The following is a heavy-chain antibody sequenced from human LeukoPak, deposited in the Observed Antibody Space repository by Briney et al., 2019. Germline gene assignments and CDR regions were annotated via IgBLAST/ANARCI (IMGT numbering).Heavy chain of an antibody. V-gene: IGHV1-69*13. CDR2: IIPLFGTA. CDR1: GGTFSSYN. J-gene: IGHJ5*02. Sequence: SVKVSCKASGGTFSSYNIHWVRQAPGQGLEWMGGIIPLFGTANYAQTFQGRVTITADESTNTAHMELSSLRSEDTAVYYCARGRLKLGIRENWFDPWGQGTLVTVSS. CDR3: ARGRLKLGIRENWFDP. D-gene: IGHD7-27*01.